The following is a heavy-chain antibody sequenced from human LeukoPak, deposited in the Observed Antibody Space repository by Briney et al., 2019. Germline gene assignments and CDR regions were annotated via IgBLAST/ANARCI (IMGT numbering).Heavy chain of an antibody. CDR1: GGSISSYY. D-gene: IGHD3-3*01. Sequence: PSETLSLTCTVSGGSISSYYWSWIRQPPGKGLEWIGYIYYSGSTNYNPSLKSRVTISVDTSKNQFSLKLSSVTAADTAVYYCARGHDFWSGYYLTMGFDYWGQGTLVTVSS. CDR2: IYYSGST. CDR3: ARGHDFWSGYYLTMGFDY. V-gene: IGHV4-59*01. J-gene: IGHJ4*02.